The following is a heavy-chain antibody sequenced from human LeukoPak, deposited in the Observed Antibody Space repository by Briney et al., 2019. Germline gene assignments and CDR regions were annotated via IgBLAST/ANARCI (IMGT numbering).Heavy chain of an antibody. J-gene: IGHJ5*02. CDR1: GFTFANTW. CDR2: ISYGGSNK. CDR3: ASPGVRGVKSWFDP. V-gene: IGHV3-30*03. D-gene: IGHD3-10*01. Sequence: GGSLRLSCAASGFTFANTWMHWVRQAPGKGLERVADISYGGSNKYYADSVKGRFTISRDNSKNTLYLQMNSLRAEDTAVYYCASPGVRGVKSWFDPWGQGTLVTVSS.